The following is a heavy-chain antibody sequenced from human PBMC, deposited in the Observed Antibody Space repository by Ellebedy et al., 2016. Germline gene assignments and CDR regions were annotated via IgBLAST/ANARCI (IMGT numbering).Heavy chain of an antibody. V-gene: IGHV3-9*01. D-gene: IGHD2-21*02. Sequence: SLKISXVGSGFSFDEYAMYWVRQGPGKGLEWVSGISWNSINLGYADSVKGRFTISRDNAKNSLYLQMNSLRAEDTAVYYCARDSDVTAIYWYFDLWGRGTLVTVSS. CDR1: GFSFDEYA. CDR3: ARDSDVTAIYWYFDL. J-gene: IGHJ2*01. CDR2: ISWNSINL.